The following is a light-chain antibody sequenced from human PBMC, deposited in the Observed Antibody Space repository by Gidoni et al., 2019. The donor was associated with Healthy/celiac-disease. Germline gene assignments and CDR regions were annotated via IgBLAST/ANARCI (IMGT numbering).Light chain of an antibody. J-gene: IGKJ3*01. V-gene: IGKV3-15*01. CDR2: GVS. CDR1: QSVSSN. CDR3: QQYNNWPPAT. Sequence: ELVMTQSPATLSVSPGERATLSCRASQSVSSNLAWYQQKPGQAPRLLIYGVSTRATDIPARFSGSGSGTEITLTISSLQSEDFAVYYCQQYNNWPPATFGPGTKVDIK.